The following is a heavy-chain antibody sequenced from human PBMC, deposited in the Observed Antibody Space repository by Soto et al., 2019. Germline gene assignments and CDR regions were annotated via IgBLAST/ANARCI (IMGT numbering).Heavy chain of an antibody. D-gene: IGHD3-10*01. V-gene: IGHV1-2*04. CDR3: ARDYKSGYYYGSGSYYNGVIGY. Sequence: GASVKVSCKASGYTFTGYYMHWVRQAPGQGLEWMGWINPNSGGTNYAQKFQGWVTMTRDTSISTAYMELSGLRSDDTAVYYCARDYKSGYYYGSGSYYNGVIGYWGQGTLVTVSS. CDR2: INPNSGGT. CDR1: GYTFTGYY. J-gene: IGHJ4*02.